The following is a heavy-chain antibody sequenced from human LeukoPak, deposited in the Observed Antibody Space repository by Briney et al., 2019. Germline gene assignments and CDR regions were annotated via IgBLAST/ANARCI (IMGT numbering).Heavy chain of an antibody. CDR3: ARDSLIQYGSGSYWGFDY. D-gene: IGHD3-10*01. J-gene: IGHJ4*02. Sequence: GGALRLSCAASGFTSCDYRKRSVRDAPGKGPERVFDILTDGSDKHSADSVKSRFTISTNNAKSSLYLQMNSLRAEDTAVYYCARDSLIQYGSGSYWGFDYWGQGILVTVSS. CDR1: GFTSCDYR. V-gene: IGHV3-7*03. CDR2: ILTDGSDK.